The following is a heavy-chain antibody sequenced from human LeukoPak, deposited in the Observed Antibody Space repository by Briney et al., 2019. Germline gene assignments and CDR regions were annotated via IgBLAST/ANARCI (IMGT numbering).Heavy chain of an antibody. D-gene: IGHD5-24*01. CDR1: GFTFSSYE. Sequence: AGSLKLSCAASGFTFSSYEMNCVRQAPGKGLEWVSYISSSGSTIYYADSVKGRFTISRDNAKNSLYLQMNSLRTEDTAVDYCSRVPRDLPPYFDYWGQGTLVTVSS. V-gene: IGHV3-48*03. CDR2: ISSSGSTI. J-gene: IGHJ4*02. CDR3: SRVPRDLPPYFDY.